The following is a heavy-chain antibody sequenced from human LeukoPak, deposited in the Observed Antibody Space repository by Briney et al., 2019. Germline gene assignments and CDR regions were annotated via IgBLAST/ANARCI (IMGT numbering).Heavy chain of an antibody. V-gene: IGHV4-39*07. CDR1: GGSISSSSYY. J-gene: IGHJ6*03. CDR3: AAGCSSTSCYWYYYTDV. D-gene: IGHD2-2*01. CDR2: MSYSGST. Sequence: SETLSLTCTVSGGSISSSSYYWGWIRQPPGKGLEWIGSMSYSGSTYYNPSLKSRVTISVDTSKKQFSLRLSPVTAADTAVYYCAAGCSSTSCYWYYYTDVWGKGTTVTVSS.